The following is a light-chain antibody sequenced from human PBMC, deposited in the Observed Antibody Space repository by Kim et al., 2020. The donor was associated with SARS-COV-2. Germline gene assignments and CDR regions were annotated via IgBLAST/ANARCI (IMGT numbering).Light chain of an antibody. CDR3: NSRDSSNTLL. Sequence: VALGQTVRITCQGDSLRTYYASWYQQKPGQAPVLVIYGNNNRPSGIPDRFSGSSSGNTASLIIAGAQAEDEADYYCNSRDSSNTLLFRAGTKVTVL. J-gene: IGLJ1*01. V-gene: IGLV3-19*01. CDR1: SLRTYY. CDR2: GNN.